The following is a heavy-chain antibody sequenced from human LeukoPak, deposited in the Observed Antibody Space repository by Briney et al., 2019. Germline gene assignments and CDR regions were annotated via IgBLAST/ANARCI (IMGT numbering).Heavy chain of an antibody. Sequence: GGSLRLSCAASGFIVTNNYISWVRQAPGKGLEWVSSIYTGDTTEYAGSVKGRFTIPRDNSKNTLYLQMNSLRTEDTAVYYCATLYGGQRADGYWGQGTLVTVSS. V-gene: IGHV3-53*01. J-gene: IGHJ4*02. D-gene: IGHD2-15*01. CDR1: GFIVTNNY. CDR2: IYTGDTT. CDR3: ATLYGGQRADGY.